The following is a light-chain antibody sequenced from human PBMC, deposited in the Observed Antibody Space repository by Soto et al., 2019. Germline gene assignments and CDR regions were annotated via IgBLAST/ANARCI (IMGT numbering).Light chain of an antibody. CDR3: QQYKSYPLT. J-gene: IGKJ4*01. CDR1: QDISSW. Sequence: IRMTQSPSTLSASIGDRVTITCRASQDISSWMGWYQQKPGKAPRFLIYKASNFLGGVPSRFSGSGSGTEYTLTISSLQPDDFATYYCQQYKSYPLTFGGGTKVEIK. V-gene: IGKV1-5*03. CDR2: KAS.